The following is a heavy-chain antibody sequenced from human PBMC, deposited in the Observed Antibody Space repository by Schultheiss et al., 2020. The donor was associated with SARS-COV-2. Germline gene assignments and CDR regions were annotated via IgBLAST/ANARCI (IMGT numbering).Heavy chain of an antibody. CDR1: GGSIRSYY. V-gene: IGHV4-59*01. J-gene: IGHJ4*02. CDR3: ARTRKTYSGYTYCFDY. D-gene: IGHD5-12*01. Sequence: SETLSLTCTVSGGSIRSYYWSWIRQPPGKGLEWIGYIYYSGSTNYNPSLKSRVTISVDTSKNQFSLKLSSVTAADTAVYYCARTRKTYSGYTYCFDYWGQGTLLTVSS. CDR2: IYYSGST.